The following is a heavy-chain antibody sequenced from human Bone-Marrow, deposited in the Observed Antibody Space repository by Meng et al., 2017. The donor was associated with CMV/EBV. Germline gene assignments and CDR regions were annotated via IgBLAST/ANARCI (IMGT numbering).Heavy chain of an antibody. CDR2: ISWDGGST. CDR1: GFTFDDYT. CDR3: AKDSGLAYCGGDCYSALDY. D-gene: IGHD2-21*01. J-gene: IGHJ4*02. Sequence: GESLKIPCAASGFTFDDYTMHWVRQAPGKGLEWVSLISWDGGSTYYADSVKGRFTISRDNSKNSLYLQMNSLRTEDTALYYCAKDSGLAYCGGDCYSALDYWGQGTLVTVSS. V-gene: IGHV3-43*01.